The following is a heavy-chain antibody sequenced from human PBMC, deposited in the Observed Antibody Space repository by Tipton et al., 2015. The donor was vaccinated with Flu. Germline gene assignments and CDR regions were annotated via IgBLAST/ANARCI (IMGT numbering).Heavy chain of an antibody. CDR3: AREKHDSSGYHYFFDY. V-gene: IGHV4-39*07. D-gene: IGHD3-22*01. J-gene: IGHJ4*02. Sequence: TLSLTCTVSGASISSDAYYWGWIRQPPGKGLEWIGEISHTGSANYNPSLKSRVIISVDTSKNQFSLKLTSLTAADTAVYYCAREKHDSSGYHYFFDYWGQGSLVTVSS. CDR2: ISHTGSA. CDR1: GASISSDAYY.